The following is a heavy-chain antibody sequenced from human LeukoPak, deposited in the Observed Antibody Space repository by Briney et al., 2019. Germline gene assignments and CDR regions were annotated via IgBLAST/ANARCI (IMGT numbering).Heavy chain of an antibody. V-gene: IGHV1-2*02. CDR3: ARAGYCGDGGCRGGSAFDV. CDR1: GYTFSDYY. Sequence: GASVKVSCKTSGYTFSDYYIHWIRQAPGQGLEWVGWINPNSGDTDYAQKFQGRVTVTRDTSISTAYMELRSLTYDDTAVCYCARAGYCGDGGCRGGSAFDVWGQGTMVTVSS. D-gene: IGHD2-15*01. J-gene: IGHJ3*01. CDR2: INPNSGDT.